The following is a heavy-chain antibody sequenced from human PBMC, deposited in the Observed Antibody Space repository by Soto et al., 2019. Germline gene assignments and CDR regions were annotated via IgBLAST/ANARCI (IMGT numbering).Heavy chain of an antibody. CDR1: GYSFTTFW. V-gene: IGHV5-10-1*01. J-gene: IGHJ4*02. Sequence: GESLKISCKGSGYSFTTFWITWVRQMPGKGLEWMGRIDPSDSYTNYSPSFQGHVTISADKSISTAYLQWSSLKASDSAIYYCARGSGWDTFDYWGQGTLVTVSS. CDR3: ARGSGWDTFDY. D-gene: IGHD6-19*01. CDR2: IDPSDSYT.